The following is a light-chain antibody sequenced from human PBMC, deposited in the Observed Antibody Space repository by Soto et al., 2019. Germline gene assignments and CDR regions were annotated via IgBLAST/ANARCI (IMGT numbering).Light chain of an antibody. J-gene: IGKJ2*01. V-gene: IGKV3-15*01. CDR3: QQYNNWPYT. Sequence: EIVMTQSPATLSVSPGERATLSCRASQSVSSNLAWYQQKPGQAPRLLIYGASTRATGIPARFSGSGSGTEFTLTISSLQSEDFAVYYCQQYNNWPYTLGQGNKLEIK. CDR2: GAS. CDR1: QSVSSN.